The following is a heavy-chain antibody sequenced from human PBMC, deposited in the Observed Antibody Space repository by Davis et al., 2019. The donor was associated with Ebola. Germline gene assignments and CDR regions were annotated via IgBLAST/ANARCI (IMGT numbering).Heavy chain of an antibody. CDR2: INPHNGNT. CDR3: ARAQFPTTSDH. D-gene: IGHD1-1*01. CDR1: GYTFTNYG. V-gene: IGHV1-18*04. J-gene: IGHJ4*02. Sequence: ASVKVSCQASGYTFTNYGITWVRQPPGQGLEWMGWINPHNGNTNYAQNVQGRVTMTTDTSTSTAYLEVGSLKSDDTAVYYCARAQFPTTSDHWGQGTLVTVSS.